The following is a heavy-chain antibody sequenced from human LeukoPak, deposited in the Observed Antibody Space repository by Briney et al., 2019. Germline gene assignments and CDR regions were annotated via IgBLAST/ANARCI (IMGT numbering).Heavy chain of an antibody. CDR3: AKDGDGYTIFPYDY. CDR2: IKQDGSVK. CDR1: GFTFSNYW. D-gene: IGHD5-24*01. V-gene: IGHV3-7*01. Sequence: GGSLRLSCAASGFTFSNYWMSWVRQAPGKGLEWVANIKQDGSVKYYVDSVKGRFTISRDNAKNSLYLQMNSLRAEDTAVYYCAKDGDGYTIFPYDYWGEGALVTVS. J-gene: IGHJ4*02.